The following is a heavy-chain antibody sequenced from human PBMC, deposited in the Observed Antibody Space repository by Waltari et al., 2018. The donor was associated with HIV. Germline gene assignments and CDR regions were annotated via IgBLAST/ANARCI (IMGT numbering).Heavy chain of an antibody. CDR2: IYTSGST. Sequence: QVQLEESGPGLVKPSETLSLTCTVSGGHVSSSYWSWIRLPAGKGLEWIGRIYTSGSTNYNPSLKSRVTLSVDTSMNQFSLKLSSVTAADTAVYYCARGLRLGELSLYKYAFDIWGQGTMVTVSS. CDR3: ARGLRLGELSLYKYAFDI. CDR1: GGHVSSSY. D-gene: IGHD3-16*02. J-gene: IGHJ3*02. V-gene: IGHV4-4*07.